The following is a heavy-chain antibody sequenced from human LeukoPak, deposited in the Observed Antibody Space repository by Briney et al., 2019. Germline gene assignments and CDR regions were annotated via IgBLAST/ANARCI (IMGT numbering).Heavy chain of an antibody. V-gene: IGHV4-34*01. CDR3: ARFTPQGYGWGGYNRFDP. CDR1: GGSFSGYY. CDR2: INHSGGT. D-gene: IGHD3-16*01. Sequence: SETLSLTCAVYGGSFSGYYWSWIRQPPGKGLEWIGEINHSGGTNYNPSLKSRVTISVDTSKNQFSLKLSSVTAADTAVYYCARFTPQGYGWGGYNRFDPWGQGTLVTVSS. J-gene: IGHJ5*02.